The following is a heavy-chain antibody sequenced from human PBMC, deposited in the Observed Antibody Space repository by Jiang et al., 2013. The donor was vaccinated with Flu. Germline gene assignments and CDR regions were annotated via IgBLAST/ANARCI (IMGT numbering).Heavy chain of an antibody. CDR2: ISGSGGST. V-gene: IGHV3-23*04. D-gene: IGHD6-13*01. CDR3: AKLVGQQLGIDEVYYYYGMES. J-gene: IGHJ6*02. Sequence: EVQLVESGGGLVQPGGSLRLSCAASGFTFSSYAMSWVRQAPGKGLEWVSAISGSGGSTYYADSVKGRFTISRDNSKNTLYLQMNSLRAEDTAVYYCAKLVGQQLGIDEVYYYYGMESGPRDHGHVSS. CDR1: GFTFSSYA.